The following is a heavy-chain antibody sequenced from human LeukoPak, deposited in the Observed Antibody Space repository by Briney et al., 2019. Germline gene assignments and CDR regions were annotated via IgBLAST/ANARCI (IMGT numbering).Heavy chain of an antibody. CDR3: ARDHYDILTGGYYFDC. CDR1: GGSISSYY. V-gene: IGHV4-4*07. CDR2: IYTSGST. Sequence: TSETLSLTCTVSGGSISSYYWSWIRQPAGKGLEWIGRIYTSGSTNYNPSLKSRVTMSVDTSKNQFSLKLSSVTAADTAVYYCARDHYDILTGGYYFDCWGQGTLVTVSS. J-gene: IGHJ4*02. D-gene: IGHD3-9*01.